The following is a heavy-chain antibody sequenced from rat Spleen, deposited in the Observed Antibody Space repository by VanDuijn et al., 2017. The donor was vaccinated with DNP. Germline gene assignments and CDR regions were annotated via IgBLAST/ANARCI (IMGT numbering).Heavy chain of an antibody. V-gene: IGHV3-1*01. CDR2: ISYRGST. Sequence: EVQLQESGPGLVKPSQSLSLTCSVTGYSITSTYWGWIRKFPGNKMEWIGHISYRGSTSYNPSLKSRISITRDTSKNQFFLQVNSVTTDDTAIYYCATYYGYNYWYFDFWGPGTMVTVSS. J-gene: IGHJ1*01. CDR3: ATYYGYNYWYFDF. CDR1: GYSITSTY. D-gene: IGHD1-9*01.